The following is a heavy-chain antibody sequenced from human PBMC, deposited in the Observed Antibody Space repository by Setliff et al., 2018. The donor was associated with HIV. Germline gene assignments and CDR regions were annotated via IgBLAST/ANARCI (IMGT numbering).Heavy chain of an antibody. D-gene: IGHD3-10*01. CDR1: GGSTSTSGYY. J-gene: IGHJ3*02. V-gene: IGHV4-39*01. CDR3: ATSVESGFGIHWGAFNI. CDR2: IYSSGST. Sequence: SETLSLTCTVSGGSTSTSGYYWGWIRQPPGKGREWIGSIYSSGSTYYNPYLKSRVTISVDTSKNQFSLKLTSVTAADTAVYYCATSVESGFGIHWGAFNIWGQGTRVTVSS.